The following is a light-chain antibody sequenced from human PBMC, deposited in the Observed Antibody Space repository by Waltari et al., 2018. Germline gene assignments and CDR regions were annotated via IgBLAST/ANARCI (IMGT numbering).Light chain of an antibody. CDR2: DTF. CDR1: QSVSSY. J-gene: IGKJ1*01. V-gene: IGKV3-11*01. Sequence: EIVLTQSPATLSLSPGERATLSCRASQSVSSYLAWYRQKPGQPPRLLIYDTFNRATGIPARFSGSGSGTDFTLTISSLEPEDFAVYYCQQRSNWPWTFGQGTKVAIK. CDR3: QQRSNWPWT.